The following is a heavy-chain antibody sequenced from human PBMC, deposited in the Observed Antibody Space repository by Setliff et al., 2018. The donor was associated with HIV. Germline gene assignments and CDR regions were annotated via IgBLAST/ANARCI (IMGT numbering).Heavy chain of an antibody. V-gene: IGHV4-34*01. Sequence: PSETLSLTCAVNDGSFSGYYWTWIRQPPGMGLEWIGEISHSGSPNYNPSLKSRVTMSRDTSKIQLSLSLSSVTAADTAVYYCARVRFFDRIGYFARPYYFLDSWGQGTLVTVSS. J-gene: IGHJ4*02. CDR2: ISHSGSP. CDR1: DGSFSGYY. CDR3: ARVRFFDRIGYFARPYYFLDS. D-gene: IGHD3-22*01.